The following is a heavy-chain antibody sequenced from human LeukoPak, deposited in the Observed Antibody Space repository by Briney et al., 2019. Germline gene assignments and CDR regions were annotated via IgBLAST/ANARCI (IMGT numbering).Heavy chain of an antibody. CDR3: ARDSGLGSGGTFDI. V-gene: IGHV3-21*01. CDR2: ISSSSSYI. Sequence: AGGSLRLSCAASGFSFSDYGMNWVRQAPGKGLEWVSSISSSSSYIYYADSVKGRFTISRDNAKNSLYLQMNSLRDEDTAVYYCARDSGLGSGGTFDIWGQGTMVTVSS. J-gene: IGHJ3*02. CDR1: GFSFSDYG. D-gene: IGHD6-19*01.